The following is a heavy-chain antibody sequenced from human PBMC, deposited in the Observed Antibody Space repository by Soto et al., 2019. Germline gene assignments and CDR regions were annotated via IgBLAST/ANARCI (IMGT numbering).Heavy chain of an antibody. D-gene: IGHD2-15*01. CDR2: IKTDGSST. V-gene: IGHV3-74*01. J-gene: IGHJ3*02. CDR1: GFTFSSYW. Sequence: EVQLVESGGGLVQPGGSLRLSCAASGFTFSSYWMHWVRQAPGKGLVWVSRIKTDGSSTNYADSMKGRFTISRDNAKNTLYLQMNSLRAEDTAVYYCAREAWYDAFDIWGQGTMVTVSS. CDR3: AREAWYDAFDI.